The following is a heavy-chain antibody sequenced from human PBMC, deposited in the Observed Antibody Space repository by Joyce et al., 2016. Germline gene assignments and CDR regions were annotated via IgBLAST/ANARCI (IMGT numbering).Heavy chain of an antibody. D-gene: IGHD6-19*01. Sequence: QVQLQQWGAGLLKPSETLSLTCAVSGGHFRGFFWTWVRQPPGKGLEWIGDINNSGVTNYNPSLKTRVTFSVDTSKNQFSLKLPSLSAADTAVYYCARSQWLVPLMYWGQGTPVTVSS. V-gene: IGHV4-34*01. J-gene: IGHJ4*02. CDR3: ARSQWLVPLMY. CDR1: GGHFRGFF. CDR2: INNSGVT.